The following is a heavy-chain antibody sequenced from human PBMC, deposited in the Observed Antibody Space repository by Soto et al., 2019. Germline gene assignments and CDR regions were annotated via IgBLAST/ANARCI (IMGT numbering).Heavy chain of an antibody. D-gene: IGHD5-18*01. J-gene: IGHJ6*02. CDR1: GFTFTSSA. Sequence: SVKVSCKASGFTFTSSAVHWVRQARGQRLEWIGWIVVGSGNTNYAQKVQERVTITRDMSTSTAYMELSSLRSEDTAVYYCAADLAMDTAKAFWYYGMVDWGQGPPVTVSS. CDR3: AADLAMDTAKAFWYYGMVD. CDR2: IVVGSGNT. V-gene: IGHV1-58*01.